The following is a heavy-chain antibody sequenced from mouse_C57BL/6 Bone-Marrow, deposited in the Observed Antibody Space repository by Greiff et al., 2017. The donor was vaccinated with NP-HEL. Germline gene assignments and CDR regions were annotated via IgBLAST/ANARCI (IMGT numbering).Heavy chain of an antibody. J-gene: IGHJ2*01. CDR2: FYPGSGSI. CDR3: ARHGYSNYPYYVNY. V-gene: IGHV1-62-2*01. D-gene: IGHD2-5*01. CDR1: GYTFTEYT. Sequence: VKLMESGAELVKPGASVKLSCKASGYTFTEYTIHWVKQRSGQGLEWIGWFYPGSGSIKYNEKFKDKATLTADNSSSTVYMGHSRLTTEESADYFCARHGYSNYPYYVNYWGQGTTLTVSA.